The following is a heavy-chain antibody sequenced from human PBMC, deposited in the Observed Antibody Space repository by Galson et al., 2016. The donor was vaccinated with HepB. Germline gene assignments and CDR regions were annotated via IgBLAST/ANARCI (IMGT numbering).Heavy chain of an antibody. Sequence: SLRLSCAASGFSFSSYWMGWVRQAPGQGLEWVANIKQDGSEKFYVDSVKGRFTISRDNAKKSLWLQMNSLRAEDTAVYYCTRGYYYISSGYHNVFDFWGQGTLVTVSS. CDR3: TRGYYYISSGYHNVFDF. CDR2: IKQDGSEK. V-gene: IGHV3-7*05. J-gene: IGHJ4*02. CDR1: GFSFSSYW. D-gene: IGHD3-22*01.